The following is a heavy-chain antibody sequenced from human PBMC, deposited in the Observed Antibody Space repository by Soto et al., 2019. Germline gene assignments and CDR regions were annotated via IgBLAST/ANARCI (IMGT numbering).Heavy chain of an antibody. CDR3: ALETNDCSGGSCYSSAFDI. D-gene: IGHD2-15*01. V-gene: IGHV6-1*01. J-gene: IGHJ3*02. CDR2: TYYRSKWYN. CDR1: GDRVSSNSAA. Sequence: QSPTLSLTCAISGDRVSSNSAAWNWIRQSPSRGLEWLGRTYYRSKWYNDYAVSVKSRITINPDTSKNQFSLQLNSVTPEDTAVYYCALETNDCSGGSCYSSAFDIWGQGTMVTVSS.